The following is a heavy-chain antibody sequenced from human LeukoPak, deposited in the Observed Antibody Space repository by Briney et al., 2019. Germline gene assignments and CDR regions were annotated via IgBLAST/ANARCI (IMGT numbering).Heavy chain of an antibody. CDR3: AKDRNPAAGTGTAFHY. J-gene: IGHJ4*01. V-gene: IGHV3-23*01. CDR2: ISASGGST. CDR1: GGTFSSYA. D-gene: IGHD6-13*01. Sequence: SCKASGGTFSSYAMSWARQAPGKGLEWVSGISASGGSTYYADSADSVKGRFTISRDNSKNTLFLQMNSLRVEDTAVYYCAKDRNPAAGTGTAFHYWGQGTLVTVSS.